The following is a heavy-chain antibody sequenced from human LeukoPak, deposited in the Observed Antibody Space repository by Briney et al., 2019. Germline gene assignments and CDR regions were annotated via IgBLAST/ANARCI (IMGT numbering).Heavy chain of an antibody. CDR3: ARRITIFGVVIAELDYYFDY. CDR2: IYYSGST. Sequence: SETLSLTCTVSGGSISSSSHYWGWIRQPPGKGLEWIGSIYYSGSTYYNPSLKSRVTISVDTSKNQFSLKLSSVTAADTAVYYCARRITIFGVVIAELDYYFDYWGQGTLVTVSS. J-gene: IGHJ4*02. CDR1: GGSISSSSHY. V-gene: IGHV4-39*01. D-gene: IGHD3-3*01.